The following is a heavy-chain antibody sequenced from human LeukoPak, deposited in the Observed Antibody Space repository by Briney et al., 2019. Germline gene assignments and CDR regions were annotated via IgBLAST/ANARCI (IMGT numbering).Heavy chain of an antibody. CDR1: GGSISSYY. CDR2: MYYSGTT. J-gene: IGHJ4*02. Sequence: SETLSLTCTVSGGSISSYYWSWIRQPPGKGLEWIGYMYYSGTTNYNPSLKSRVTISVDTSKNQVSLKLSSLTAADTAVYYCARGYCSSTSCSALPGYWGQGTLVTVSS. V-gene: IGHV4-59*01. CDR3: ARGYCSSTSCSALPGY. D-gene: IGHD2-2*01.